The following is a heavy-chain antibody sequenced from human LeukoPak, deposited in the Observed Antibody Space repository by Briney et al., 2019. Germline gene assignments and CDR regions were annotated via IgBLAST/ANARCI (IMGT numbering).Heavy chain of an antibody. CDR1: GGSVSHSNW. J-gene: IGHJ4*02. Sequence: TSGTLSLTCAVSGGSVSHSNWWTWVRQSPGKGLEWVSHITASGTAMFYADSVKGRFTISRDNAKNSLYLQMNSLRDEDTAVYYCASSGSYRFDYWGQRTLVTVSS. V-gene: IGHV3-48*02. CDR2: ITASGTAM. D-gene: IGHD1-26*01. CDR3: ASSGSYRFDY.